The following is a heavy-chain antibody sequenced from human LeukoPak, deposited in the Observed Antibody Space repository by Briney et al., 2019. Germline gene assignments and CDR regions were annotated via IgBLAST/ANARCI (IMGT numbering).Heavy chain of an antibody. Sequence: ASVKVSCKASGYTFTSYYIHWVRQAPGQGLEWMGIINPSGGSTTYAQKFQGRVTMTRDTSTSTVYMELSSMRSEDTAVYYCARSSGCIDYWGQGALVTVSS. V-gene: IGHV1-46*01. CDR1: GYTFTSYY. CDR3: ARSSGCIDY. J-gene: IGHJ4*02. CDR2: INPSGGST. D-gene: IGHD6-19*01.